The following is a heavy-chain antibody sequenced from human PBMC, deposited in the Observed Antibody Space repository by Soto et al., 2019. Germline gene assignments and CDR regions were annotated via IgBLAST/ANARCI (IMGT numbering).Heavy chain of an antibody. CDR3: ARDLAAADPGGMDV. V-gene: IGHV3-30-3*01. Sequence: QVQLVESGGGVVQPGRSLRLSCAASGFTFSSYAMHWVRQAPGKGLLWVAVISYDGSNKYYADSVQGRFTISRDNSKNTLYLQMNSLRAEDTAVYYCARDLAAADPGGMDVWGQGTTVTVSS. CDR1: GFTFSSYA. D-gene: IGHD6-13*01. J-gene: IGHJ6*02. CDR2: ISYDGSNK.